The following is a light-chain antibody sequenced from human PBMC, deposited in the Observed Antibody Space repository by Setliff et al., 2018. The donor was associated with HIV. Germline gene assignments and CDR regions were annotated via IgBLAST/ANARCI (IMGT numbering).Light chain of an antibody. V-gene: IGKV1-5*03. Sequence: DIQMTQSPSTLSASVGDRVTITCRASESISTWLAWFQQKPGKAPKLLIYRASNLESGVPSRFSGSGSGTDFTLTISSLQPDDFATYYCQQYNSYSTFGQGTKVDIK. CDR2: RAS. CDR3: QQYNSYST. CDR1: ESISTW. J-gene: IGKJ1*01.